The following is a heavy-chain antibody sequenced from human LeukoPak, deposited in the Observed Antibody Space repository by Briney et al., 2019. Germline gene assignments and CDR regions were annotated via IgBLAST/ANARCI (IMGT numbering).Heavy chain of an antibody. Sequence: PGASLRLSCAASGFTFSSYAMHWVRQAPGKGLEWVAVISYDGSNKYYADSVKGRFTISRDNSKNTLYLQMNSLRAEDTAVYYCASPGVGQWAYFDYWGQGTLVTVSS. J-gene: IGHJ4*02. CDR1: GFTFSSYA. D-gene: IGHD6-19*01. CDR2: ISYDGSNK. CDR3: ASPGVGQWAYFDY. V-gene: IGHV3-30-3*01.